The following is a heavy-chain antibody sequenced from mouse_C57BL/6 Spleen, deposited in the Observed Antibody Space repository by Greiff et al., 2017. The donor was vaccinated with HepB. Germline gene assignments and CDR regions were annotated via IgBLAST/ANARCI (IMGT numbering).Heavy chain of an antibody. CDR2: ISNGGGST. CDR1: GFTFSDYY. J-gene: IGHJ2*01. CDR3: ARHGGLRRGDYFDY. V-gene: IGHV5-12*01. D-gene: IGHD2-2*01. Sequence: EVKLMESGGGLVQPGGSLKLSCAASGFTFSDYYMYWVRQTPEKRLEWVAYISNGGGSTYYPDTVKGRFTISRDNAKNTLYLQMSRLKSEDTAMYYCARHGGLRRGDYFDYWGQGTTLTVSS.